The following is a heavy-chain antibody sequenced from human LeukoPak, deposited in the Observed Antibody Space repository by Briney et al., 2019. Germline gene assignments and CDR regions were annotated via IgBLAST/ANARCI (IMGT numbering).Heavy chain of an antibody. D-gene: IGHD3-22*01. CDR3: AKDSSGYL. CDR1: GFTFRSYA. Sequence: PGGSLRLSCAASGFTFRSYAMNWVRQAPGKGLEWVSAISGSGGNTYYADSVKGRFTISRDNSKNSLYLQMNSLRAEDTAVYYCAKDSSGYLWGQGTLVTVSS. V-gene: IGHV3-23*01. J-gene: IGHJ4*02. CDR2: ISGSGGNT.